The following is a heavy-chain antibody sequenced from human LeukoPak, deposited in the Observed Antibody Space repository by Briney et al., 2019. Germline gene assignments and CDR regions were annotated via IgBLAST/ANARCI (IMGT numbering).Heavy chain of an antibody. D-gene: IGHD3-3*01. CDR2: MNPNSGNT. V-gene: IGHV1-8*03. CDR3: ARFPEGYDCWSGFLAFDI. CDR1: GYTFTSYD. J-gene: IGHJ3*02. Sequence: ASVKVSCKASGYTFTSYDINWVRQATGQGLEWMGWMNPNSGNTGYAQKFQGRVTITRNTSTSTAYMELSSLRSEDTAVYYCARFPEGYDCWSGFLAFDIWGQGIMVTVSS.